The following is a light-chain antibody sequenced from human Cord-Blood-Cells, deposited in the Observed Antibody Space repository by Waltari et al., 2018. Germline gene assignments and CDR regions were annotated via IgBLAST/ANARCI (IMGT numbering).Light chain of an antibody. J-gene: IGLJ1*01. CDR3: CSYAGSYTFGV. Sequence: QSALTQPRSVSGSPGQSVTISCTGTSSDVGGYHYVFWYQQHPGKAPKLMIYDVSKRPSGVPDRFSGSKSGNTASLTSSGLQAEDEADYYGCSYAGSYTFGVFGTGTKVTVL. V-gene: IGLV2-11*01. CDR2: DVS. CDR1: SSDVGGYHY.